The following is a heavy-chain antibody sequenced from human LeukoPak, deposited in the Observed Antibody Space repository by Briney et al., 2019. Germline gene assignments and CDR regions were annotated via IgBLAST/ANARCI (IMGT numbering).Heavy chain of an antibody. J-gene: IGHJ4*02. CDR1: GFSVSTNY. CDR2: FYSGDNT. D-gene: IGHD3-10*01. V-gene: IGHV3-66*01. Sequence: GGSLRLSCAASGFSVSTNYLSWVRQAPGKGLEWVSLFYSGDNTFYSDSVKGRFTISRDNSKNTVYLQMNSLKVEDTAVYYCARVWLHSPNPWSYGDSHRSLSKGRIYFDYWGQGTLVTVSS. CDR3: ARVWLHSPNPWSYGDSHRSLSKGRIYFDY.